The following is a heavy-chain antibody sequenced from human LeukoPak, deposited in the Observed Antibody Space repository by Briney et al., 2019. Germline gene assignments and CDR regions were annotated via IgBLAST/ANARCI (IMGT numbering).Heavy chain of an antibody. CDR3: ARDYPPLRNYYYSYMDV. V-gene: IGHV3-48*03. J-gene: IGHJ6*03. CDR1: GFTFSSYE. D-gene: IGHD1-14*01. CDR2: ISSSGSTI. Sequence: GGSLRLSCAASGFTFSSYEMNWVRQAPGKGLEWVSYISSSGSTIYYADSVKGRFTISRDNAKNSLYLQMNSLRAEDTAVYYCARDYPPLRNYYYSYMDVWGKGTTVTVSS.